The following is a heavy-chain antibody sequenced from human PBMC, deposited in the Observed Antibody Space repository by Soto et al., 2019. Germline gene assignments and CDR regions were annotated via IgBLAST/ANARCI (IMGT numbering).Heavy chain of an antibody. V-gene: IGHV4-39*01. D-gene: IGHD5-12*01. Sequence: QLQLQESGPGLVKPSETLSLTCTVSGGSISSSSYYWGWIRQPPGKGLEWIGSIYYSGSTYYNPSLKSRVTISVDTSKNQFSLKLSSVTAADTAVYYCARHPYDPEDFDYWGQGTLVTVSS. CDR2: IYYSGST. CDR1: GGSISSSSYY. J-gene: IGHJ4*02. CDR3: ARHPYDPEDFDY.